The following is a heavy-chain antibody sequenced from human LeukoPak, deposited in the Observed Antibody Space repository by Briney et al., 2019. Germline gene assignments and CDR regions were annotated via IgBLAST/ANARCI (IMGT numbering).Heavy chain of an antibody. CDR3: ARARYNWNHVGY. Sequence: SQTLSLTCTVSGASISTDSYYWSWIRQPAGKGLEWIGRIYTSGDTNYNPSLKSRVTISVDTSKNQFSLNLGSVTAADTAVYYCARARYNWNHVGYWGQGTLVAVTS. D-gene: IGHD1-14*01. V-gene: IGHV4-61*02. CDR2: IYTSGDT. CDR1: GASISTDSYY. J-gene: IGHJ4*02.